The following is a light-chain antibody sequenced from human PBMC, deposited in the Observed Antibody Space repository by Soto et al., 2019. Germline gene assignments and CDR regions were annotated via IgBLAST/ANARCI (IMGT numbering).Light chain of an antibody. V-gene: IGKV1-39*01. CDR1: QTISTH. CDR2: GAS. J-gene: IGKJ2*01. CDR3: QQSYTSPYT. Sequence: DIQMTQSPSSPSASVGDRVTITCRASQTISTHLHWYQHKPGKAPNLLIYGASSLQTGVPSRFSGSGSGTDFTLSINSLQPEDFATYYCQQSYTSPYTFGQGTELEI.